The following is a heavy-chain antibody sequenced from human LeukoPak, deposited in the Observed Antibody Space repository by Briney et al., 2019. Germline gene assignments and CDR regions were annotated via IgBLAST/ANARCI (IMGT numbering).Heavy chain of an antibody. CDR3: AKQERSYSSGWYVFDY. V-gene: IGHV3-30*02. Sequence: GGSLRLSCAASGFTFSSYGMYWVRQAPGKGLEWVAFIRYDGNNKYYADSVKGRFTISRDNSKNTLYLQMNSLRAEDTAVYYCAKQERSYSSGWYVFDYWGQGTLVTVSS. J-gene: IGHJ4*02. CDR2: IRYDGNNK. D-gene: IGHD6-19*01. CDR1: GFTFSSYG.